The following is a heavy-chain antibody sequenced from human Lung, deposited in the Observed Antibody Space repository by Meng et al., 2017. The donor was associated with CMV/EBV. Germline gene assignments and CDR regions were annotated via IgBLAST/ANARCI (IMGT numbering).Heavy chain of an antibody. Sequence: QVQLVQSGAEVKKPGASVKVSCKASGYTFTSYAMHWVRQAPGQGLEWMGWINPNSGGTNYAQKFQGWVTMTRDTSISTAYMELSRLRSDDTAVYYCAGDWEGSWAVFDYWGQGTLVTVSS. D-gene: IGHD6-13*01. CDR2: INPNSGGT. J-gene: IGHJ4*02. V-gene: IGHV1-2*04. CDR1: GYTFTSYA. CDR3: AGDWEGSWAVFDY.